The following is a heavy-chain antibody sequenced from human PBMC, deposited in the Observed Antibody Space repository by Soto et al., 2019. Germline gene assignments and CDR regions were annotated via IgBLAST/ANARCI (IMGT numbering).Heavy chain of an antibody. CDR3: AADRNWSAANWFDP. V-gene: IGHV1-58*01. Sequence: QMQLVQSGPEVKKPGTSVKVSCKTSGFTFTSSAVQWVRQARGQRLEWIGWIVVGTGSTNYAQNFQERVTITRDMSTSTVYMELSSLRSEDTAVYYCAADRNWSAANWFDPWGQGTLVTVSS. CDR2: IVVGTGST. J-gene: IGHJ5*02. CDR1: GFTFTSSA. D-gene: IGHD1-1*01.